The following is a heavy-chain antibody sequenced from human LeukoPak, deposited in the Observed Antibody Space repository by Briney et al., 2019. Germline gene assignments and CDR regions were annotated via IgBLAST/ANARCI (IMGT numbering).Heavy chain of an antibody. CDR2: LRSTAYGGTT. V-gene: IGHV3-49*03. Sequence: FCHPPGKGPQRVGVLRSTAYGGTTFCAASVQDKFIISRDDSQAIAYLHMHSVNSEHTDVYYCDSHDYYYTLDNFDYWGQGTLVTVSS. J-gene: IGHJ4*02. D-gene: IGHD3-22*01. CDR3: DSHDYYYTLDNFDY.